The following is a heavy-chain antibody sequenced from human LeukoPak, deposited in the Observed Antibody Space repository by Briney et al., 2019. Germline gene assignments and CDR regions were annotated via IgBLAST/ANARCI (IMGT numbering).Heavy chain of an antibody. Sequence: GGSLRLSCAASGFTFSSYGMHWVRQAPGKGLEWVAVIWYDGSNKYYADSVKGRFTISRDNTKNTLYLQMNSLRAEDTAVYYCANYNGDYYYYYYMDVWGKGTTVTVSS. J-gene: IGHJ6*03. D-gene: IGHD3-10*01. CDR2: IWYDGSNK. CDR1: GFTFSSYG. CDR3: ANYNGDYYYYYYMDV. V-gene: IGHV3-33*06.